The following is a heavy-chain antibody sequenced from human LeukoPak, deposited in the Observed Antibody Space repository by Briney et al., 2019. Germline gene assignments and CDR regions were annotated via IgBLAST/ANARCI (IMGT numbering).Heavy chain of an antibody. D-gene: IGHD5-24*01. J-gene: IGHJ4*02. Sequence: ASVKVSCKASGYTFTSYYMHWVRQAPGQGLEWMGWINPNSGGTNYAQKFQGRVTMTRDTSISTAYMELSRLRSDDTAVYYCARSDGYNHPFDYWGQGTLVTVSS. CDR3: ARSDGYNHPFDY. CDR1: GYTFTSYY. V-gene: IGHV1-2*02. CDR2: INPNSGGT.